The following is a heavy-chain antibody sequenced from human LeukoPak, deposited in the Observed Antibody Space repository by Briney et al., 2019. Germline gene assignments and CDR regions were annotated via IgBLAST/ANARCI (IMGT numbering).Heavy chain of an antibody. CDR2: TRNKANRYST. J-gene: IGHJ3*02. Sequence: GGSLRLSCVASGFTFSDHYMDWVRQAPGKGLEWVVRTRNKANRYSTEYAASVKGRFTISRDDSQNSLYLQMNSLKTDDTAVYYCARGGSYYPFGIWGQGTMVTVSS. D-gene: IGHD1-26*01. V-gene: IGHV3-72*01. CDR1: GFTFSDHY. CDR3: ARGGSYYPFGI.